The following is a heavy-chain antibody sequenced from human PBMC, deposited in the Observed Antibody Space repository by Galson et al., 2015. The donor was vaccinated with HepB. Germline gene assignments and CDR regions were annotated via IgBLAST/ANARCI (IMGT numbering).Heavy chain of an antibody. D-gene: IGHD4-17*01. CDR2: ISWNSGSI. CDR3: AKAGYGDYQGAFDI. Sequence: SLRLSCAASGFTFDDYAMHWVRQAPGKGLEWVSGISWNSGSIGYADSVKGRFTISRDNAKNSLYLQMNSLRAEDTALYYCAKAGYGDYQGAFDIWGQGTMVTVSS. J-gene: IGHJ3*02. V-gene: IGHV3-9*01. CDR1: GFTFDDYA.